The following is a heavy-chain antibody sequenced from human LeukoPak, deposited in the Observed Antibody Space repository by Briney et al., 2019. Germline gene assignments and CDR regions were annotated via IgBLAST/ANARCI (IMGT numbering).Heavy chain of an antibody. CDR1: GFTVSSNY. CDR2: IYSGGTT. Sequence: GGSLRLSCAASGFTVSSNYMSWVRQAPGKGLEWVSVIYSGGTTYYADSVKGRFTISRDNSKNTLYLQMNSLRAEDTAVYYCARDGKVGRPIDYWGQGTPVTVSS. CDR3: ARDGKVGRPIDY. J-gene: IGHJ4*02. D-gene: IGHD1-26*01. V-gene: IGHV3-66*01.